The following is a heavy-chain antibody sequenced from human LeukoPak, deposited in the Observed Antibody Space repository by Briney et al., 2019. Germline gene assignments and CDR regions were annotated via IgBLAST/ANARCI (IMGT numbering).Heavy chain of an antibody. D-gene: IGHD6-19*01. CDR3: ARGPAAGNLLGY. V-gene: IGHV3-7*01. Sequence: GGSLGLSCAAPGFTFSSYWMSWVRQAPGKGLEWVANIKQDGSEKYYVDSVKGRFTISRDNAKNSLFLQMNSLRAEDTAVYYCARGPAAGNLLGYWGQGTLVTVSS. J-gene: IGHJ4*02. CDR2: IKQDGSEK. CDR1: GFTFSSYW.